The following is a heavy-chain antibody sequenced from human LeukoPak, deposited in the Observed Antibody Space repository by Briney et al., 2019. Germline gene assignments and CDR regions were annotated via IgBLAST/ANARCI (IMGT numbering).Heavy chain of an antibody. Sequence: ASVKVSCKASGYTFTGYYMHWVRQAPGQGLEWMGWINPNSGGTNYAQKFQGRVTMTRDTSISTAYMGLSRLRSDDTAVYYCARVAVKERDYYYYGMDVWGQGITVTVSS. CDR2: INPNSGGT. D-gene: IGHD1-1*01. V-gene: IGHV1-2*02. J-gene: IGHJ6*02. CDR3: ARVAVKERDYYYYGMDV. CDR1: GYTFTGYY.